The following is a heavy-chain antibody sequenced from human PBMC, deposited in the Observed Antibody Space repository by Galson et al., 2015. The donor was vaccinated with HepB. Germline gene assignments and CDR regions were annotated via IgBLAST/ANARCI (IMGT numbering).Heavy chain of an antibody. D-gene: IGHD3-3*01. CDR1: GYTFTSYG. CDR3: ARARFLFLEWLLWGDY. Sequence: SVKVSCKASGYTFTSYGISWVRQAPGQGLEWMGWISAYNGNTNYAQKLQGRVTMTTDTSTSTAYMELGSLRSDDTAVYYCARARFLFLEWLLWGDYWGQGTLVTVSS. V-gene: IGHV1-18*04. J-gene: IGHJ4*02. CDR2: ISAYNGNT.